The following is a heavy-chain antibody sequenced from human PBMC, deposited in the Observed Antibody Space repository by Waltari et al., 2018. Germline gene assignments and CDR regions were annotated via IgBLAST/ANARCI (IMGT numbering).Heavy chain of an antibody. CDR3: ATPYGSGTNFDY. D-gene: IGHD3-10*01. CDR2: VYYTGNT. CDR1: GGSITTPKLY. V-gene: IGHV4-39*01. Sequence: LQLQESGPGLVKPSGPLSLACAVSGGSITTPKLYWGWVRQPPGKGREFIGSVYYTGNTYYNPSLMRRVTISVDTSKNKFSLRLTSVTAADTAVYYCATPYGSGTNFDYWGQGTLVTVSS. J-gene: IGHJ4*02.